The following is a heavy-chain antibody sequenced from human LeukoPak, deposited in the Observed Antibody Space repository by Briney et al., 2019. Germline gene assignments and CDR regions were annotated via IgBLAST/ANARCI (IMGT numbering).Heavy chain of an antibody. V-gene: IGHV1-69*04. CDR1: GGTFSSYA. CDR3: ARDLGYCSGGSCPTDY. D-gene: IGHD2-15*01. Sequence: SVKVSCKASGGTFSSYAISWVRQAPGQGLEWMGRIIPILGIANYAQKFQGRVTITADKSTSTAYMELSSLRSDDTAVYYCARDLGYCSGGSCPTDYWGQGTLVTVSS. J-gene: IGHJ4*02. CDR2: IIPILGIA.